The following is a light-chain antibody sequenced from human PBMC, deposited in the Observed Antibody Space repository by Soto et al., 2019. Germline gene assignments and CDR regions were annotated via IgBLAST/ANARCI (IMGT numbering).Light chain of an antibody. J-gene: IGKJ4*01. CDR2: AAS. CDR3: QQLNNYPFT. Sequence: QMTPSPSSLSASVRDRDTITCPASQDINNYLNWYQQKPGKPPELLIYAASTLQSGVPPRFSGSASGTEFTLTIDSLQPEDFATYYCQQLNNYPFTFGGGTKVDIK. CDR1: QDINNY. V-gene: IGKV1-9*01.